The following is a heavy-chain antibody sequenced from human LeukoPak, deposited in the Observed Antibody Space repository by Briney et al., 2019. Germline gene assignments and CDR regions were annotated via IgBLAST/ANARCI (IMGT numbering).Heavy chain of an antibody. CDR1: GITFSTYA. J-gene: IGHJ4*02. CDR3: AKNFSMMIF. Sequence: GGSLRLSCAASGITFSTYAMNWVRQAPGKGLEWVSVISGSAASTSYADSVKGRFTISRDNSRDTLFLEMNNLRIEDTAVYFCAKNFSMMIFWGPGTQVTVSS. V-gene: IGHV3-23*01. CDR2: ISGSAAST. D-gene: IGHD3/OR15-3a*01.